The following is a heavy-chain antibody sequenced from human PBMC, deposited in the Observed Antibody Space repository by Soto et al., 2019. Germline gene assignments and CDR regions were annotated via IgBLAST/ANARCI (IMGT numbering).Heavy chain of an antibody. CDR2: MNPNSGNT. Sequence: QVQLVQSGAAVKKPGASVKFSCKASGYTFTSYDINWVRQATGKGLEWMGWMNPNSGNTGYAQKFQGRFTMTRNNSISTAYMELSSLRSEDTAVYYCAREKTCCGMDVWGQGTTVTVSS. J-gene: IGHJ6*02. CDR1: GYTFTSYD. CDR3: AREKTCCGMDV. D-gene: IGHD2-15*01. V-gene: IGHV1-8*01.